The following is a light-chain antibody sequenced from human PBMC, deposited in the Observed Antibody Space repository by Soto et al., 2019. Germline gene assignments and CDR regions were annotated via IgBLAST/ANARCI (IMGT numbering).Light chain of an antibody. CDR1: QSVSSSY. CDR3: QQYGSSSIT. V-gene: IGKV3-20*01. Sequence: EIVLTQSPGTLSLSPGERATLSCRASQSVSSSYLAWYQQKPGQAPRLLIYGASSRATGIPDRFSGSGSGTEFTLTISSLQSEDFAVYYCQQYGSSSITFGQGTRLEIK. CDR2: GAS. J-gene: IGKJ5*01.